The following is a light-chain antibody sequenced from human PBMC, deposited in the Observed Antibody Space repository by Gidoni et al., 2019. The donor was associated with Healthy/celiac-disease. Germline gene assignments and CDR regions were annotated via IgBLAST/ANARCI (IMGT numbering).Light chain of an antibody. CDR3: QQYDSRFT. V-gene: IGKV3-20*01. CDR2: GAS. Sequence: EIVLTQSPGTLSLSPGERATLSCRASQSVSSSYLAWYQQKPGQAPRLLIYGASSRATGIPDRFSGSGSGTDFTLTISRLEPEDFAVYFCQQYDSRFTFGPGTKVDIK. J-gene: IGKJ3*01. CDR1: QSVSSSY.